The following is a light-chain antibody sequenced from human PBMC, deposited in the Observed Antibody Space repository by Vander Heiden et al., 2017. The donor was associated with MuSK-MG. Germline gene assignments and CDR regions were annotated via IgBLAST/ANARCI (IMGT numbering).Light chain of an antibody. J-gene: IGKJ4*01. CDR2: GAS. Sequence: EIVMTQSPATLSVSPGERATLSCRASQSVSSNLAWHQQKPGQAPRLLIYGASTRATGIPARFSGSGSGTEFTLTISSRQSEDFAVYYCQQYDNWPPLTFGGGTKVEIK. CDR3: QQYDNWPPLT. V-gene: IGKV3-15*01. CDR1: QSVSSN.